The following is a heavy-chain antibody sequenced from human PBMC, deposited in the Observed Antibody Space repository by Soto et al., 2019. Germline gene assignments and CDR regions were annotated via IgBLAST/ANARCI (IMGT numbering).Heavy chain of an antibody. J-gene: IGHJ4*02. CDR3: VKGGCLDH. D-gene: IGHD3-10*01. CDR1: GFTFSSYD. CDR2: ISGSGGST. V-gene: IGHV3-23*01. Sequence: EVQLLESGGGLVQPGGSLRLSCAASGFTFSSYDMNWVRQVPGKGLEWVSVISGSGGSTYYTDSVKGRFTISRDNSKNTLYLQMNSLRVEDTAVYYCVKGGCLDHWGQGTLVTVSS.